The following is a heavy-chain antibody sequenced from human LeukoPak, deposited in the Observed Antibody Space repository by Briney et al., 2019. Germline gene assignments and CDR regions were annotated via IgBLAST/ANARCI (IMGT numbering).Heavy chain of an antibody. CDR2: ISGIGGST. CDR3: AKSSKAVMYYFDY. D-gene: IGHD3-16*01. CDR1: GLTFNSHA. Sequence: QSGGSLRLSCAASGLTFNSHAMTWVRHAPGKGLEWVSAISGIGGSTFYADFVKSRFTISRDNSKNTLYLQMNTLRPEDTALYYCAKSSKAVMYYFDYWGQGTLVTVSS. J-gene: IGHJ4*02. V-gene: IGHV3-23*01.